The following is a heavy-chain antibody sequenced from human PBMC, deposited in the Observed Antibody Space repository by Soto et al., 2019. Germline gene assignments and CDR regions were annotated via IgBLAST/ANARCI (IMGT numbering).Heavy chain of an antibody. CDR2: ISYDGSNK. D-gene: IGHD3-10*01. J-gene: IGHJ3*02. CDR3: KLGVYLVRVSDNAFDI. V-gene: IGHV3-30*03. CDR1: GFTFSSYG. Sequence: QVQLVESGGGVVQPGRSLRLSCAASGFTFSSYGMHWVRQAPGKGLEWVAVISYDGSNKYYADSVKGRFTISRDNSKNTLYLQMNSLRPEDTAVYYCKLGVYLVRVSDNAFDIWGQGTMVTVSS.